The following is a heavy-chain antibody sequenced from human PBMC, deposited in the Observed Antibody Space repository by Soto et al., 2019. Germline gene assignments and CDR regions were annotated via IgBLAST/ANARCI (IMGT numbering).Heavy chain of an antibody. CDR3: ARDRVLDYYDSSGYPDY. Sequence: GGSLRLSCAASGFTFSSYSMNLVRQAPGKGLECVSYISSSSSTIYYADSVKGRFTISRDNAKNSLYLQMNSLRAEDTAVYYCARDRVLDYYDSSGYPDYWGQGTLVTVSS. V-gene: IGHV3-48*04. D-gene: IGHD3-22*01. CDR2: ISSSSSTI. J-gene: IGHJ4*02. CDR1: GFTFSSYS.